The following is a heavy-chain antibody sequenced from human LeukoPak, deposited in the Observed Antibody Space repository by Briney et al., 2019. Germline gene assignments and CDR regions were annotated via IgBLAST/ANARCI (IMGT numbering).Heavy chain of an antibody. J-gene: IGHJ5*02. V-gene: IGHV1-24*01. CDR3: VRFAAGPPPYYP. CDR1: VYSLTELY. D-gene: IGHD6-25*01. CDR2: FDPEDGDT. Sequence: GASVKVSCKLSVYSLTELYMHWVRGAPGTRQGWVGGFDPEDGDTIYARNFQARVPMTEPIPTDPAYMELHNLRRGDTAVYYCVRFAAGPPPYYPWGQGTLVSVFS.